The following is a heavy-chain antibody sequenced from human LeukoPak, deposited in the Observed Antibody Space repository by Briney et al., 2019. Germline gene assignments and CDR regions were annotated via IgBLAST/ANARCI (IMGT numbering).Heavy chain of an antibody. Sequence: SVKVSCKASGGIFISYAISWVRQAPGQGLEWMGGIIPIFGTANYAQKFQGRVTITADESTSTAYMELSSLRSEDTAVYYCARAFYYSSGWYSYFDYWGQGTLVTVSS. V-gene: IGHV1-69*13. CDR3: ARAFYYSSGWYSYFDY. CDR2: IIPIFGTA. D-gene: IGHD6-19*01. J-gene: IGHJ4*02. CDR1: GGIFISYA.